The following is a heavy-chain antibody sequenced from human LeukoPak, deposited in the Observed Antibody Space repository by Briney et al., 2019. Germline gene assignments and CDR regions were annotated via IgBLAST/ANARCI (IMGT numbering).Heavy chain of an antibody. CDR3: ARDLAGYYFDY. D-gene: IGHD2-15*01. J-gene: IGHJ4*02. CDR1: GFTFSDYY. Sequence: GGSLRLSCAASGFTFSDYYMSWIRQAPGKGLEWVSYIGNSNSTIYYADSVKGRFTISRDNAKNSLYLQMNSLRAEDTALYYCARDLAGYYFDYWGQGTLVTVSS. V-gene: IGHV3-11*04. CDR2: IGNSNSTI.